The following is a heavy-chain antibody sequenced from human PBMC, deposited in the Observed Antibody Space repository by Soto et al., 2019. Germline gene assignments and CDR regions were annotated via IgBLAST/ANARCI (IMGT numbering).Heavy chain of an antibody. Sequence: GVSLRLSCAASGFTFSSYAMSWVHQAPGKGLEWVSTISVSGGDTYYADSVKGRFTISRDNSKNSLYLQMSSLGAEDTAVYYCSKDKTGASAGTLFDYWGKGTQVTVSS. CDR3: SKDKTGASAGTLFDY. CDR2: ISVSGGDT. J-gene: IGHJ4*02. V-gene: IGHV3-23*01. D-gene: IGHD6-13*01. CDR1: GFTFSSYA.